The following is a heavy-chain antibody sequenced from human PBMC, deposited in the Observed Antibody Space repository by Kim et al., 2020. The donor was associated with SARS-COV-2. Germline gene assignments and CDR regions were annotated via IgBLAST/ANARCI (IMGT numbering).Heavy chain of an antibody. CDR3: VRVGGG. D-gene: IGHD3-16*01. Sequence: GGSLRLSCAVSGFTFSKYIIQWVRQAPGKGLEWVAVISPDGSQAFYADSVKGRFTTSRDNPKNTLYLQMNALRPEDTAVYHCVRVGGGWGQGTLVTVSS. CDR2: ISPDGSQA. J-gene: IGHJ4*02. CDR1: GFTFSKYI. V-gene: IGHV3-30*03.